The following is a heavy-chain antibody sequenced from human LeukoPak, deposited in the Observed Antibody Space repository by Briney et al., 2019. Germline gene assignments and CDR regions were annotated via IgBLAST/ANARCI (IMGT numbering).Heavy chain of an antibody. V-gene: IGHV3-48*03. CDR1: GFTFSSYE. Sequence: GGSLRLSCAASGFTFSSYEMNWVRQAPGKGLEWVSYISSSGSTIYYADSVKGRFTISRDNAKNSLYLRMNSLRAEDTAVYYCARSTRSENFDWLLWGGAFDIWGQGTMVTVSS. J-gene: IGHJ3*02. CDR2: ISSSGSTI. D-gene: IGHD3-9*01. CDR3: ARSTRSENFDWLLWGGAFDI.